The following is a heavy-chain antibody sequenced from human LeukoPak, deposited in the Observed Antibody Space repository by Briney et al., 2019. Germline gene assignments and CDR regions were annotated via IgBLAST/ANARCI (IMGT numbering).Heavy chain of an antibody. CDR2: ISGNGGGT. D-gene: IGHD6-19*01. J-gene: IGHJ4*02. CDR1: GFTFSSYV. CDR3: AKGPRSSGWYYFDY. V-gene: IGHV3-23*01. Sequence: GGSLRLSCAASGFTFSSYVMSWVRQAPGKGLEWVSGISGNGGGTYYADSVKGRFTISRDNSKNTLYLQMNSLRAEDTAVYYCAKGPRSSGWYYFDYWGQGTLVTVSS.